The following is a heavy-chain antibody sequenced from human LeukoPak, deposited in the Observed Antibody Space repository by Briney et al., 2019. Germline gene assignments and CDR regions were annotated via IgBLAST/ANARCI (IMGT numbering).Heavy chain of an antibody. CDR2: ISSSSSYI. J-gene: IGHJ4*02. V-gene: IGHV3-21*01. Sequence: GGSLRLSCAASRFTFRDYSMNWVRQAPGKGLEWVSSISSSSSYIYYADSVKGRFTISRDNAKNSLYLQMNSLRAEDTAVYYCARDLGSSHDYWGQGTLVTVSS. CDR3: ARDLGSSHDY. D-gene: IGHD6-13*01. CDR1: RFTFRDYS.